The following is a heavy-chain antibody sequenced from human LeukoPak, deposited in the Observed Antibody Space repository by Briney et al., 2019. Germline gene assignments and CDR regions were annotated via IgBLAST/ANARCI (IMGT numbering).Heavy chain of an antibody. CDR3: ARRCSSTSCYFDY. CDR2: ISYSGST. Sequence: SETLSLTCTVSGGSISSRSYYWGWIRQPPGKGLEWIGSISYSGSTYYNPSLKSRGTISADTSKNQFSLKLSSVTAADTAVYYCARRCSSTSCYFDYWGQGTLVTASS. D-gene: IGHD2-2*01. J-gene: IGHJ4*02. CDR1: GGSISSRSYY. V-gene: IGHV4-39*01.